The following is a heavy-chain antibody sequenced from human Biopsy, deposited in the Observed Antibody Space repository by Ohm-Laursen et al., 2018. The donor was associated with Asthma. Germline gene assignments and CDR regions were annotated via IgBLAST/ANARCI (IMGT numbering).Heavy chain of an antibody. CDR2: ISVYNGNT. V-gene: IGHV1-18*01. D-gene: IGHD3-10*01. J-gene: IGHJ6*02. CDR1: GYTFNSAG. Sequence: GASVKASCKTSGYTFNSAGITCVRQDPGQGLEWMGWISVYNGNTKVAQKLQDRVTMITDTSTSTAYMELRSLRSDDTAVYFCARAVDYSHYYGIDVWGQGTTVTVS. CDR3: ARAVDYSHYYGIDV.